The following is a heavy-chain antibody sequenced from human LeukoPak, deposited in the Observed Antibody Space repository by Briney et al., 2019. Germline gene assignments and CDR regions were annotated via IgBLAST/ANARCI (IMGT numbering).Heavy chain of an antibody. CDR3: ARQRTKQAY. CDR1: GFTFSDYY. D-gene: IGHD6-25*01. CDR2: IEPDGSEK. Sequence: PGGSLRLSCAASGFTFSDYYMSWIRQAPGKGLEWVANIEPDGSEKKYVDSVKGRFTISRDNAKNSLYLQINSLRVEDTAMYYCARQRTKQAYWGQGTLVTVSS. V-gene: IGHV3-7*03. J-gene: IGHJ4*02.